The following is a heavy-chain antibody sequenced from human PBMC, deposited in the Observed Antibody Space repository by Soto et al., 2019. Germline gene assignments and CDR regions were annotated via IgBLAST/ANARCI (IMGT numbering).Heavy chain of an antibody. J-gene: IGHJ4*02. D-gene: IGHD4-17*01. CDR3: ARSITVTTFDY. CDR1: VYTYTSYA. V-gene: IGHV1-3*01. Sequence: GASVTVSCKDSVYTYTSYAMHWVRQAPGQRLEWMGWINAGNGNTKYSQKFQGRVTITRDTSASTAYMELSSLRSEDTAVYYCARSITVTTFDYWGQGTLVTVSS. CDR2: INAGNGNT.